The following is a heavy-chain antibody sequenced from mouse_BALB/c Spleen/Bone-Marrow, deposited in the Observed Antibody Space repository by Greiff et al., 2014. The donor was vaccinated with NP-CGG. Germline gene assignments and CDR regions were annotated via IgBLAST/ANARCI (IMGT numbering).Heavy chain of an antibody. CDR2: IHPNSGNT. CDR1: GYTFTSTW. J-gene: IGHJ4*01. V-gene: IGHV1S130*01. D-gene: IGHD2-3*01. CDR3: IRDGVGGAMDY. Sequence: VQLQQSGSVLVRPGDSVKLSCKASGYTFTSTWIHWAKQRPGQGLEWIGEIHPNSGNTKYNGKLKGKATLTADTSSSTAYVDLSSLTSEDSAVYYCIRDGVGGAMDYWGQGTSVTVSS.